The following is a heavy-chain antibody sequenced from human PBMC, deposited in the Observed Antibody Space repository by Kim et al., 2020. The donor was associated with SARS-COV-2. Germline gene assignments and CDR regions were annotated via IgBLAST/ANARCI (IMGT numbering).Heavy chain of an antibody. D-gene: IGHD3-10*01. V-gene: IGHV3-30*01. Sequence: DSVKGRFTISRDNSKNTLYLQMNSLRAEDTAVYYCARDRRFGELFGYFDYWGQGTLVTVSS. CDR3: ARDRRFGELFGYFDY. J-gene: IGHJ4*02.